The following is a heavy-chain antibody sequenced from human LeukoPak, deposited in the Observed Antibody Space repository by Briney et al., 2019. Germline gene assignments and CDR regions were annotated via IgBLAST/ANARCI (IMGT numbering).Heavy chain of an antibody. J-gene: IGHJ4*02. Sequence: SETLSLTCTVSGYSISSGYYWGWIRQPPGKGLQWIGSIYHSGSTYYNPSLKSRVTISVDTSKNQFSLKLASVTAADTAVYYCAREEKVTTRLAARGLYSSGWFPFDYWGQGILVTVSS. D-gene: IGHD6-19*01. CDR1: GYSISSGYY. V-gene: IGHV4-38-2*02. CDR2: IYHSGST. CDR3: AREEKVTTRLAARGLYSSGWFPFDY.